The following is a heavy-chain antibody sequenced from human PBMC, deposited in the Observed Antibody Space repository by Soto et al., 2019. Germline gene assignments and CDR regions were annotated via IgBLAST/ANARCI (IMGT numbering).Heavy chain of an antibody. CDR3: ATDGPRIAVAGTYPDH. J-gene: IGHJ4*02. Sequence: VGSLRLSCAASGFTFSTYGMHWVRQAPGKGLEWLAIIWYDGTNKFYADSVKGRSTVSRDNYKNTLYLQMNGLRAEDTAVYYCATDGPRIAVAGTYPDHWGQGTLVTVSS. CDR1: GFTFSTYG. D-gene: IGHD6-19*01. CDR2: IWYDGTNK. V-gene: IGHV3-33*01.